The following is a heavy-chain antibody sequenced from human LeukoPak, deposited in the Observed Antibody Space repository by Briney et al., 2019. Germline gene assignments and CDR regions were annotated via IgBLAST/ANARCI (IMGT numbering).Heavy chain of an antibody. CDR1: GGSVTSSNHY. V-gene: IGHV4-39*01. Sequence: SETQSLTCTVSGGSVTSSNHYWGWIRQPPGKGLDWIGNIYYNGNAHYNPSLKSRVTISLDESKNQFSLNLTSVTAADTALYFCARRYYYGSKSFDYWGQGTLVTVSS. CDR3: ARRYYYGSKSFDY. CDR2: IYYNGNA. D-gene: IGHD3-10*01. J-gene: IGHJ4*02.